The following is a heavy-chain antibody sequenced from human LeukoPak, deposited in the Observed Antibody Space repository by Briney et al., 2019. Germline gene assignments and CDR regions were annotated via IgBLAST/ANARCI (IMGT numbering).Heavy chain of an antibody. V-gene: IGHV4-34*01. CDR2: INHSGST. D-gene: IGHD4-17*01. J-gene: IGHJ4*02. Sequence: SETLSLTCAIYGGSFSGYYWSWIRQPPGKGLEWIGEINHSGSTNYNPSLKSRVTISVDTSKNQFSLKLSSVTAADTAVYYCAREGLRSWGQGTLVTVSS. CDR3: AREGLRS. CDR1: GGSFSGYY.